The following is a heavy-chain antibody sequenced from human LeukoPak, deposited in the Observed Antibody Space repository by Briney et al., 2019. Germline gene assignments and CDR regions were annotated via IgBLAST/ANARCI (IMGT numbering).Heavy chain of an antibody. V-gene: IGHV4-61*01. CDR2: IYYSGST. CDR1: GGSISSSSYY. J-gene: IGHJ4*02. CDR3: ARGGYDFWSGYFDY. Sequence: NPSETLSLTCTVSGGSISSSSYYWHWIRQPPGKGLEWIGYIYYSGSTNYNPSLKSRVTISVDTSKNQFSLKLSSVTAADTAVYYCARGGYDFWSGYFDYWGQGTLVTVSS. D-gene: IGHD3-3*01.